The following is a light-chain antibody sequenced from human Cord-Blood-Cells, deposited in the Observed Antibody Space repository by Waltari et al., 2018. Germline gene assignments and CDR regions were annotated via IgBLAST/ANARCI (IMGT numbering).Light chain of an antibody. CDR1: SSDVGSYNL. CDR3: CSYAGSSTWV. Sequence: QSALTQPASVSGSPGQSINISCTGTSSDVGSYNLVSWYQQHPGKAPKLMIYEGSKRPAGVSNRSSGSNSGNTASLTISGLQAEDDADYYCCSYAGSSTWVFGGGTKLTVL. V-gene: IGLV2-23*01. CDR2: EGS. J-gene: IGLJ3*02.